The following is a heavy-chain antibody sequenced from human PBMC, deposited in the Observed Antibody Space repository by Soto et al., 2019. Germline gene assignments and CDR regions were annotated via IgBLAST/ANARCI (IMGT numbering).Heavy chain of an antibody. CDR2: ISGSSSST. V-gene: IGHV3-23*01. CDR3: ARTQKYGDYAC. J-gene: IGHJ4*02. Sequence: PGGSLRLSCAASGFTFSSYAMSWVRQAPGKGLEWVSAISGSSSSTYYADSVKGRFTISRDNAKNTLYLQMNSLRAEDTAVYYCARTQKYGDYACWGQGTLVTVSS. CDR1: GFTFSSYA. D-gene: IGHD4-17*01.